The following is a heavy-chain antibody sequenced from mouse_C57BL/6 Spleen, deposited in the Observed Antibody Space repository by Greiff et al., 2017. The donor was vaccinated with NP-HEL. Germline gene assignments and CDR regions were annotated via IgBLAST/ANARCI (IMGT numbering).Heavy chain of an antibody. J-gene: IGHJ2*01. CDR2: IDPSDSET. CDR3: AKEGGYDGGFDY. D-gene: IGHD2-14*01. Sequence: QVQLQQPGAELVRPGSSVKLSCKASGYTFTSYWMHWVKQRPIQGLEWIGNIDPSDSETHYNQKFKDKATLTVDKSSSTAYMQLSSLTSEDSAVYYCAKEGGYDGGFDYWGQGTTLTVSS. V-gene: IGHV1-52*01. CDR1: GYTFTSYW.